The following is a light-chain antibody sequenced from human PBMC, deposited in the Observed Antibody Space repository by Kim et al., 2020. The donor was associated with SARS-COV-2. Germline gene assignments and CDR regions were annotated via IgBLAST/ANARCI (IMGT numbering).Light chain of an antibody. CDR2: YNT. J-gene: IGLJ2*01. Sequence: SYELTQPPSVSVAPGKTAIITCGGNDIGRKSVHWYQEKPGQDPVMVIYYNTDRPSGIPERVSGSNSGNTATLTINRVEAGDEAHYYCQVWDRSSDHVVFGGGTQLTVL. CDR1: DIGRKS. V-gene: IGLV3-21*04. CDR3: QVWDRSSDHVV.